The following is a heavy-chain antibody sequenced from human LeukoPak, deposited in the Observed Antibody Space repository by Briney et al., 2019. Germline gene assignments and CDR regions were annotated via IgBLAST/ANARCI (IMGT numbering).Heavy chain of an antibody. CDR1: GFTFDDYG. J-gene: IGHJ4*02. V-gene: IGHV3-20*04. Sequence: GGSLRLFCAASGFTFDDYGMSWVRQAPGKGLEWVSGINWNGGSTGYADSVKGRFTISRDNAKNSLYLQMNSLRAEDTALYYCARDLYSSSWYYFDYWGQGTLVTVSS. CDR2: INWNGGST. D-gene: IGHD6-13*01. CDR3: ARDLYSSSWYYFDY.